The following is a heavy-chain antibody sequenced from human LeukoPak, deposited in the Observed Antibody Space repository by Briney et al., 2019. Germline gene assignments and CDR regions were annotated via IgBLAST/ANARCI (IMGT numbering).Heavy chain of an antibody. CDR1: GFTFDDYA. D-gene: IGHD3-16*01. CDR2: ISWNSGSI. CDR3: AKDMGL. V-gene: IGHV3-9*01. J-gene: IGHJ4*02. Sequence: GGSLRLSCAASGFTFDDYAMHWVRQALGKGLEWVSGISWNSGSIGYADSVKGRFTISRDNAKNSLYLQMNSLRAEDTALYYCAKDMGLWGQGTLVTVSS.